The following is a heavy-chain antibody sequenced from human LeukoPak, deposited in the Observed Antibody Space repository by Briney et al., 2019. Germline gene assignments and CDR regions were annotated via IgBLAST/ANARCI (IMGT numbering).Heavy chain of an antibody. V-gene: IGHV3-21*01. CDR1: GFTFSSYS. CDR3: AREGGDVSYMLC. J-gene: IGHJ4*02. D-gene: IGHD2-21*02. Sequence: PGGSLRLSCAASGFTFSSYSMNWVRQAPGKGLEWVSSISSSSSYIYYADSVKGRFTISRDNAKNSLYLQMNSLRAEDTAVYYCAREGGDVSYMLCWGQGTLVTVSS. CDR2: ISSSSSYI.